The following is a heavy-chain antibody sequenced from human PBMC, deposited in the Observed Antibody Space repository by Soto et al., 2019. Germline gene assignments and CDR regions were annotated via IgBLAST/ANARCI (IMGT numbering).Heavy chain of an antibody. Sequence: LRLSCAASGFTFSSYWMSWVRQAPGKGLEWVANIKQDGSEKYYVDSVKGRFTISRDNAKNSLYLQMNSLRAEDTAVYYCARDAPYCYDSRGYLGYWGQGTLVTVYS. CDR3: ARDAPYCYDSRGYLGY. V-gene: IGHV3-7*01. CDR1: GFTFSSYW. J-gene: IGHJ1*01. D-gene: IGHD3-22*01. CDR2: IKQDGSEK.